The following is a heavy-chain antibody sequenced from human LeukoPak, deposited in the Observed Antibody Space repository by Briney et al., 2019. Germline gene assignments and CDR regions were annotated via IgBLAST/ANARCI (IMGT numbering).Heavy chain of an antibody. CDR3: ARAIAVAGRTRY. CDR2: MNPNSGNT. J-gene: IGHJ4*02. CDR1: GYTFTSYD. Sequence: ASVKVSCKASGYTFTSYDINWVRQATGQGLEWMGWMNPNSGNTGYAQKFQGRVTMTRNTSIGTAYMELSSLRSEDTAVYYCARAIAVAGRTRYWGQGTLVTVSS. V-gene: IGHV1-8*01. D-gene: IGHD6-19*01.